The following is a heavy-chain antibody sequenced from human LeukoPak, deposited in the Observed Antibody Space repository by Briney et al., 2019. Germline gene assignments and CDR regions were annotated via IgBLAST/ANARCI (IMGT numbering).Heavy chain of an antibody. CDR3: AKTHYDFWSGGPFDY. J-gene: IGHJ4*02. D-gene: IGHD3-3*01. CDR1: GFTFSSYA. CDR2: ISGSGGST. Sequence: GGSLRLSCAASGFTFSSYAMSWVRQAPGKGLEWVSAISGSGGSTYYADSVKGRFTISRDNSKNTLYLQMNSLRAEDTAVYYCAKTHYDFWSGGPFDYWGQGTLVTVSS. V-gene: IGHV3-23*01.